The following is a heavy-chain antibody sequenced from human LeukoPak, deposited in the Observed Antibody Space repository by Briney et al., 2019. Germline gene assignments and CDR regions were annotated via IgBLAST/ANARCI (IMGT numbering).Heavy chain of an antibody. Sequence: GGSLRLSCAASGFTFSSYAMSWVRQAPGKGLEWVSAISGSGGSTYYADSVKGRFTISRDNSKNTLYLQMNSLRAEDTAVYYCAKFPGLGYCSGGSCYSDYWGQGTLVTVSS. V-gene: IGHV3-23*01. D-gene: IGHD2-15*01. J-gene: IGHJ4*02. CDR1: GFTFSSYA. CDR3: AKFPGLGYCSGGSCYSDY. CDR2: ISGSGGST.